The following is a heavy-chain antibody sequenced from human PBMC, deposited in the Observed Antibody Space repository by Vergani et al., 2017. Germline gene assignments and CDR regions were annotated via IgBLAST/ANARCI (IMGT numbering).Heavy chain of an antibody. CDR1: GFTFSSYG. V-gene: IGHV3-30*18. CDR2: ISYDGSNK. D-gene: IGHD6-19*01. Sequence: QVQLVQSGGGVVQPGRSLRLSCAASGFTFSSYGMHWVRQAPGKGLEWVAVISYDGSNKYYADSVKGRFTISRDNSKNTLYLQMNSLRAEDTAVYYCAKDSSGWYGPTQGEYYFDYWGQGTVVTVSS. J-gene: IGHJ4*02. CDR3: AKDSSGWYGPTQGEYYFDY.